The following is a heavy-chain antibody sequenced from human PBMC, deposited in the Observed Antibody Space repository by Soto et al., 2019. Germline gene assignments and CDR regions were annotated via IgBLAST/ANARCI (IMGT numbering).Heavy chain of an antibody. CDR1: GYTFTSYG. J-gene: IGHJ5*02. CDR3: ARDHQNGDLQQWLVNWFDP. V-gene: IGHV1-18*01. D-gene: IGHD6-19*01. CDR2: ISAYNGNT. Sequence: QVQLVQSGAEVKKPGASVKVSCKASGYTFTSYGISWVRQAPGQGLEWMGWISAYNGNTNYAQKLQGRVNMTTDTSTGTASRERRSLRADDTAVYYCARDHQNGDLQQWLVNWFDPWGQGTLVTVSS.